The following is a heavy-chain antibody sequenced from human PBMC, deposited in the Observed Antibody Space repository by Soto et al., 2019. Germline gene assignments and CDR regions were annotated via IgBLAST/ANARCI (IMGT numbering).Heavy chain of an antibody. CDR3: AINSWTAFDL. CDR1: GFTLSTYW. J-gene: IGHJ4*02. D-gene: IGHD3-3*02. Sequence: PGGSLRLSCAASGFTLSTYWMSWVRQAPGKGLEWVANIKQDGGEKYYVDSVKGRFTISRDNAKNSLYLQMNSLTAEDTAVYYCAINSWTAFDLRGQGTPVTVSS. V-gene: IGHV3-7*05. CDR2: IKQDGGEK.